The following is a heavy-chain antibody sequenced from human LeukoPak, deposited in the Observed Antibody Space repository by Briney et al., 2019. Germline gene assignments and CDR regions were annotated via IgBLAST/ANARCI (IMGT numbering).Heavy chain of an antibody. V-gene: IGHV1-46*01. D-gene: IGHD6-13*01. CDR3: ARSRSWIYFDY. CDR1: RYTFTSYY. Sequence: ASVTVSCKASRYTFTSYYMHWVRQAPGQGLEWMGIINPSGGSTSYAQKFQGRVTMTRDMSTSTVYMELSSLRSEDTAVYYCARSRSWIYFDYWGQGTLVTVSS. J-gene: IGHJ4*02. CDR2: INPSGGST.